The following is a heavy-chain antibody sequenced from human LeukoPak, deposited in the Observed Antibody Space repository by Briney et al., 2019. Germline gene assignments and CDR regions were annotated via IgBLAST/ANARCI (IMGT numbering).Heavy chain of an antibody. V-gene: IGHV4-39*07. Sequence: SETLSLTCTVSGGSISSYYWGWIRQPPGKGLEWIGSIYYSGSTYYNPSLKSRVTISVDTSKNQFSLKLTSVTAADTAVFYCATRLRLGLLADDYWGQGTLVTVSS. J-gene: IGHJ4*02. CDR1: GGSISSYY. D-gene: IGHD3-16*01. CDR3: ATRLRLGLLADDY. CDR2: IYYSGST.